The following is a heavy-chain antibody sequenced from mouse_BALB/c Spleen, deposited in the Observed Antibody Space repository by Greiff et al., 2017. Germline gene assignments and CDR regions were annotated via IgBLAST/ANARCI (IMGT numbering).Heavy chain of an antibody. V-gene: IGHV2-2*02. CDR2: ICSGGST. CDR1: GFSFTSYG. D-gene: IGHD1-3*01. CDR3: ARKGKVDYAMDY. Sequence: VQLQQSGPGLVQPSQSLSISCTASGFSFTSYGVHWVRQSPGKGLEWLGVICSGGSTAYNAAFISRLSTSKDNSTSHVFFKMNRLQANDTASYYCARKGKVDYAMDYWGQGTSVTVSS. J-gene: IGHJ4*01.